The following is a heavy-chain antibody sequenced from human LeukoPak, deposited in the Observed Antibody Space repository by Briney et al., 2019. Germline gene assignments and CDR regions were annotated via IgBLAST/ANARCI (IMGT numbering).Heavy chain of an antibody. CDR2: ISNDGSKT. Sequence: GGSLRLSCSASGFTFSLYGMHWVRQAPGKGLEWVALISNDGSKTYYADSVKGRFTISRDNSKNTVYLQVSSLRADDTAVYYCAKDSRGANFFGDFDYWGQGTLVTVSS. V-gene: IGHV3-33*06. CDR3: AKDSRGANFFGDFDY. D-gene: IGHD3-10*01. CDR1: GFTFSLYG. J-gene: IGHJ4*02.